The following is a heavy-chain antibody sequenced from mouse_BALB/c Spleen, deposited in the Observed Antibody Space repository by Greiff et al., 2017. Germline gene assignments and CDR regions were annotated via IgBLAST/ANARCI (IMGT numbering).Heavy chain of an antibody. CDR2: ISRGSSTI. V-gene: IGHV5-17*02. D-gene: IGHD1-1*01. Sequence: EVMLVESGGGLVQPGGSRKLSCAASGFTFSSFGMHWVRQAPEEGLEWVAYISRGSSTIYYADTVKGRFTIARDNPKNTLFLQMTSLRSEDTAMYYCARENFPYYYVSGCYFDVWGAGTTVTVSS. J-gene: IGHJ1*01. CDR1: GFTFSSFG. CDR3: ARENFPYYYVSGCYFDV.